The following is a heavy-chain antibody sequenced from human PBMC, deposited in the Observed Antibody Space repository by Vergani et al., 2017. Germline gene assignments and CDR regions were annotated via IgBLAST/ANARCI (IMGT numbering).Heavy chain of an antibody. CDR2: ISAYNGNT. V-gene: IGHV1-18*01. J-gene: IGHJ5*02. D-gene: IGHD2-21*01. Sequence: QVQLVQSGAEVKKPGASVQVSCKASGYTFTSYGISWVRQAPGQGLEWMGWISAYNGNTNYAQKLQGRVTMTTDTSTSTAYMELRSLRSDDTAVYYCARDPAYCGGDCYPRGFDPWGQGTLVTVSS. CDR1: GYTFTSYG. CDR3: ARDPAYCGGDCYPRGFDP.